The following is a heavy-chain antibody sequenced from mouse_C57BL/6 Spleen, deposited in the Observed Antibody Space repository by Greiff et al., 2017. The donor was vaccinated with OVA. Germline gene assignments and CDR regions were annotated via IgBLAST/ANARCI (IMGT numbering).Heavy chain of an antibody. CDR2: ISDGGSYT. Sequence: DVKLVESGGGLVKPGGSLKLSCAASGFTFSSYAMSWVRQTPEKRLEWVATISDGGSYTYYPDNVKGRFTISRDNAKNNLYLQMSHLKSEDTAMYYCARDELGRFAYWGQGTLVTVSA. CDR3: ARDELGRFAY. V-gene: IGHV5-4*01. CDR1: GFTFSSYA. D-gene: IGHD4-1*01. J-gene: IGHJ3*01.